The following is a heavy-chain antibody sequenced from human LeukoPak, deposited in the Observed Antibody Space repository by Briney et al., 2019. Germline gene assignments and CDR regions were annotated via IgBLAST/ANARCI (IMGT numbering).Heavy chain of an antibody. Sequence: SETLSLTCTVSGGSISSGGYYWSWIRQHPGKGLEWIGYIYYSGSTYYNPSLKSRVTISVDTSKNQFSLKLSSVTAADTAVYYCARKGSVYSSSLFAFDIWGQGTMVTVSS. V-gene: IGHV4-31*03. J-gene: IGHJ3*02. CDR3: ARKGSVYSSSLFAFDI. CDR2: IYYSGST. CDR1: GGSISSGGYY. D-gene: IGHD6-6*01.